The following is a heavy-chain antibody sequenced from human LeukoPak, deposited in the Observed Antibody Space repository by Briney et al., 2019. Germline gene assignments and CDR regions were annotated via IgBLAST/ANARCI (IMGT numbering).Heavy chain of an antibody. D-gene: IGHD3-22*01. CDR3: ARDREVGYYDSSGYSL. CDR1: GGSISSYY. Sequence: PSETLSLTCTVSGGSISSYYWSWIRQPAGKGLEWIGRIYTSGSTNYNPSLKSRVTMSVDTSKNQFSLKLSSVTAADTAAYYCARDREVGYYDSSGYSLWGQGTMVTVSS. CDR2: IYTSGST. J-gene: IGHJ3*01. V-gene: IGHV4-4*07.